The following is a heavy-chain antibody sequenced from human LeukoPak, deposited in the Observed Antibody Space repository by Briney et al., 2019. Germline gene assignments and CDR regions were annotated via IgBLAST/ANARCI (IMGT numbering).Heavy chain of an antibody. CDR3: ATAYYYDSSGYYPLGY. Sequence: WASVKVSCKVSGCTLTELSMHWVRQAPGKGLEWMGGFDPEDGETIYAQKFQGRVTMTEDTSTDTAYMELSSLRSEDTAVYYCATAYYYDSSGYYPLGYWGQGTLVTVSS. CDR2: FDPEDGET. V-gene: IGHV1-24*01. CDR1: GCTLTELS. D-gene: IGHD3-22*01. J-gene: IGHJ4*02.